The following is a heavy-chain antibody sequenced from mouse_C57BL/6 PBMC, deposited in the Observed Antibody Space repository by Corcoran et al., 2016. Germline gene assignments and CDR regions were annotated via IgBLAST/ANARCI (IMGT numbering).Heavy chain of an antibody. CDR3: ARSGQLRLHAMDY. V-gene: IGHV1-80*01. CDR2: IYPGDGDT. J-gene: IGHJ4*01. D-gene: IGHD3-2*02. CDR1: GYAFSSYW. Sequence: QVQLQQSGAELVKPGASVKISCKASGYAFSSYWMNWVKQRPGKGLEWIGQIYPGDGDTNYNGKFKGKATLTADKSSSTAYMQLSSLTSEDSAVYFCARSGQLRLHAMDYWGQGTSVTVSS.